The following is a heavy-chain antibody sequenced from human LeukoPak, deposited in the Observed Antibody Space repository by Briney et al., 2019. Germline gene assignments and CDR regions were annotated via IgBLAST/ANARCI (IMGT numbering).Heavy chain of an antibody. D-gene: IGHD7-27*01. CDR1: GYTFTGYY. V-gene: IGHV1-2*02. Sequence: ASVKVSCKASGYTFTGYYMHWVRQAPGQGLEWMGWINPNSGGTNYAQKFQGRVTMTRDTSISTAYMELSRLRSEDTAVYYCARELGSDKAPPDYWGQGTLVTVSS. CDR3: ARELGSDKAPPDY. J-gene: IGHJ4*02. CDR2: INPNSGGT.